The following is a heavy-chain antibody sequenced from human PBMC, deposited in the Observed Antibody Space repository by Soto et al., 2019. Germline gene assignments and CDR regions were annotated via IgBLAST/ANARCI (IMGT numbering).Heavy chain of an antibody. Sequence: GGSLRLSCEASGFTFSSYGMHWVRQAPGKGLEWVAVIWYDGSNKYYADSVKGRFTISRDNSKNTLYLQMYSLRAEDTAVYYCARSGYDFWFFYYYGMDVWGQGTTVTVSS. CDR1: GFTFSSYG. CDR3: ARSGYDFWFFYYYGMDV. D-gene: IGHD3-3*01. V-gene: IGHV3-33*01. CDR2: IWYDGSNK. J-gene: IGHJ6*02.